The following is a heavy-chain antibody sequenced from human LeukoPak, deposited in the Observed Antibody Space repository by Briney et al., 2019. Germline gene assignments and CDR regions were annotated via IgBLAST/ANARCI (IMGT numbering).Heavy chain of an antibody. CDR1: GYTFTKFW. CDR2: IYPDDSDT. J-gene: IGHJ4*02. D-gene: IGHD3-10*01. CDR3: VRGKGSGTYYGFDY. V-gene: IGHV5-51*03. Sequence: PGESLKISCETSGYTFTKFWVGWVRQTPGKGLEWLGMIYPDDSDTRYSPSFQGQVIMSVDKSISIVYLHWSSLKASDTAIYYCVRGKGSGTYYGFDYWGQGTVVSVVS.